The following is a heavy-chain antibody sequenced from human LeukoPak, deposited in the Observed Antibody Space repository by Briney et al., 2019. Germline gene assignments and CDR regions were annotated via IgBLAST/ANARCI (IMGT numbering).Heavy chain of an antibody. CDR1: GFTFSSYG. Sequence: GGSLRLSCAASGFTFSSYGMHWVRQAPGKGLEWVAVIWYDGSNKYYADSVKGRFTISRDNSKNTLYLQMNSLRAEDTAVYYCARDVGYSGYGFFYYYYGMDVWGQGTTVTVSS. CDR3: ARDVGYSGYGFFYYYYGMDV. CDR2: IWYDGSNK. V-gene: IGHV3-33*01. J-gene: IGHJ6*02. D-gene: IGHD5-12*01.